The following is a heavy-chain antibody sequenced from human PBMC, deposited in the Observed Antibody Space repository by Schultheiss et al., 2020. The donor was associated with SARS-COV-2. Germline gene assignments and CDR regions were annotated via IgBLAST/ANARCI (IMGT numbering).Heavy chain of an antibody. CDR2: IYYSGST. Sequence: SQTLSLTCTVSGGSISSYYWSWIRQPPGKGLEWIGSIYYSGSTYYNPSLKSRVTISVDTSKNQFSLKLSSVTAADTAVYYCASGGRYYFDYWGQGTLVTVSS. CDR1: GGSISSYY. CDR3: ASGGRYYFDY. D-gene: IGHD6-25*01. V-gene: IGHV4-59*04. J-gene: IGHJ4*02.